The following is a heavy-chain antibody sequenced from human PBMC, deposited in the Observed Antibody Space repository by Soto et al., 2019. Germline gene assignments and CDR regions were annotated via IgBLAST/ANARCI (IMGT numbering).Heavy chain of an antibody. CDR2: IWNGENKE. CDR1: GFTLSRFW. CDR3: TTDLYDSSGYNYFDY. Sequence: GGSLRLSCAAYGFTLSRFWMSWVRQTPGKGLEWVANIWNGENKEYYADSVKGRFTISRDNSKNTLYLQMNSLRAEDTAVYYCTTDLYDSSGYNYFDYWGQGTLVTVSS. J-gene: IGHJ4*02. D-gene: IGHD3-22*01. V-gene: IGHV3-33*07.